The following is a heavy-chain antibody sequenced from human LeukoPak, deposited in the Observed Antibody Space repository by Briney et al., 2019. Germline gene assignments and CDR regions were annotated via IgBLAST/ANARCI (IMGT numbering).Heavy chain of an antibody. CDR3: ARDVYGGNSGFDY. CDR1: GDSISSGDYY. CDR2: ISSSGST. V-gene: IGHV4-61*02. J-gene: IGHJ4*02. D-gene: IGHD4-23*01. Sequence: SETLSLTCTVSGDSISSGDYYWSWIRQPAGKGLEWIGRISSSGSTNYNPSLKSRVTISVDTSKNQFSLKLSSVTAADTAVYYCARDVYGGNSGFDYWGQGTLVTVSS.